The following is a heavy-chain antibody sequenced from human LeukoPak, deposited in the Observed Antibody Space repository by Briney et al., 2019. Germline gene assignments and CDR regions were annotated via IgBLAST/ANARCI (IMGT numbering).Heavy chain of an antibody. V-gene: IGHV3-11*05. CDR1: GFTFSDYY. D-gene: IGHD3-10*01. CDR3: ARGGGTYGFPFDY. CDR2: ISSSYGYT. J-gene: IGHJ4*02. Sequence: GGSLRLSCAASGFTFSDYYMSWIRQAPGKGLEWISYISSSYGYTDYADSVKGRFTISRDNAKSSLYLHLNSLRAEDTAVYYCARGGGTYGFPFDYWGQGTLVTVSS.